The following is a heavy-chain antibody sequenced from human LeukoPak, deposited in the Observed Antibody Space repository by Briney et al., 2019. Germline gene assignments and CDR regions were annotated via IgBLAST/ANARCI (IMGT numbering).Heavy chain of an antibody. D-gene: IGHD3-10*01. V-gene: IGHV3-21*01. CDR3: ARPRYCGSGSYGNAFDI. CDR1: GFTFSSYS. Sequence: GGSLRLSCAASGFTFSSYSMNWVRQAPGKGLEWVSSISSSSSYMYYADSVKGRFTISRDNSKNTLYLQMNSLRAEDTAVYYCARPRYCGSGSYGNAFDIWGQGTMVTVSS. J-gene: IGHJ3*02. CDR2: ISSSSSYM.